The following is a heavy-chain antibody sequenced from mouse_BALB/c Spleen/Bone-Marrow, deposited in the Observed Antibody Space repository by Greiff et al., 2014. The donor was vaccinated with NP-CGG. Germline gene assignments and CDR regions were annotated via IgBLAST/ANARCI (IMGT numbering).Heavy chain of an antibody. CDR3: AGITTVDY. V-gene: IGHV5-6-5*01. CDR1: GFTFSGYA. Sequence: VQLKQSGGGLVKPGGSLKLSCAASGFTFSGYAMSWVRQTPEKRLEWVASISSGGTTYYPDSVKGRFTISRDNARNILYLQMSSLRSEDTAMYYCAGITTVDYWGQGTSVTVS. J-gene: IGHJ4*01. CDR2: ISSGGTT. D-gene: IGHD1-1*01.